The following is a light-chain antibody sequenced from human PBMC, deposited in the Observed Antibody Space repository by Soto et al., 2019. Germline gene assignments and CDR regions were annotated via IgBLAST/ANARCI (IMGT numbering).Light chain of an antibody. Sequence: EVVLTQSPATPSLSPGERATLSCRASQSVSDYTAWFQQKPGQPPRLVIYEASNRATGIPDRFSGSGSGTDFTLTISSLDPEDFAVYYCQQRNNWPWTFGQGTKVEIK. J-gene: IGKJ1*01. V-gene: IGKV3-11*01. CDR1: QSVSDY. CDR2: EAS. CDR3: QQRNNWPWT.